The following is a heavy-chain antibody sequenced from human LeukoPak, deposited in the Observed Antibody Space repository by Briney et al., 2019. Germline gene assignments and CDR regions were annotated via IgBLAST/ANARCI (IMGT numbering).Heavy chain of an antibody. D-gene: IGHD2-2*01. Sequence: ASVKVSCKASGYTFTGYYMHWVRQAPGQGLEWMGWINPNSGGTNYAQKFQGRVTMTRDTSISTAYMELSRLRSDDTAVYYCARAGYCSSTSCFRHYYYMDVWGKGTTVTVSS. CDR3: ARAGYCSSTSCFRHYYYMDV. CDR2: INPNSGGT. V-gene: IGHV1-2*02. CDR1: GYTFTGYY. J-gene: IGHJ6*03.